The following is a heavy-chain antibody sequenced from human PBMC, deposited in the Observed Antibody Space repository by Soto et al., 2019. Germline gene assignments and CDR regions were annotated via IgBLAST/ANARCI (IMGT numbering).Heavy chain of an antibody. Sequence: SVKVSCKASGGTFSSYAISWVRQAPGQGLEWMGGIIPIFGTANYAQKFQGRVTITADESTSTAYMELSSLRSEDTAVYYCASSNNWNDGGVYWGQGTLVTVSS. D-gene: IGHD1-1*01. CDR1: GGTFSSYA. CDR2: IIPIFGTA. CDR3: ASSNNWNDGGVY. J-gene: IGHJ4*02. V-gene: IGHV1-69*13.